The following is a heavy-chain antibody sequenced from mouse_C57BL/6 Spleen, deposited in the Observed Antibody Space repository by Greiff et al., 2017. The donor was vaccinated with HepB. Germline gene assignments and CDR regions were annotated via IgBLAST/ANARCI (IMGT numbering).Heavy chain of an antibody. CDR2: ISSGSSTI. CDR1: GFTFSDYG. CDR3: ARGDYDGYYAMDY. J-gene: IGHJ4*01. V-gene: IGHV5-17*01. Sequence: EVQLQESGGGLVKPGGSLKLSCAASGFTFSDYGMHWVRQAPEKGLEWVAYISSGSSTIYCADTVKGRFTISRDNAKNTLFLQMTSLRSEDTAMYYCARGDYDGYYAMDYWGQGTSVTVSS. D-gene: IGHD2-4*01.